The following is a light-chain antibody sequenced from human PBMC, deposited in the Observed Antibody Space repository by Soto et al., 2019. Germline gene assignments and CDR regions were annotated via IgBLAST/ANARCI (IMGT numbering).Light chain of an antibody. Sequence: AIRMTQSPSSFSASTGDRVTITCRASQGISSYLAWYQQKPGKAPKRLIYAASTLQRGVPSRFGGSGSATAFTLTIGCLQSEDFEAYYCHQYYSYLITFGQGTRLEIK. V-gene: IGKV1-8*01. CDR1: QGISSY. CDR2: AAS. CDR3: HQYYSYLIT. J-gene: IGKJ5*01.